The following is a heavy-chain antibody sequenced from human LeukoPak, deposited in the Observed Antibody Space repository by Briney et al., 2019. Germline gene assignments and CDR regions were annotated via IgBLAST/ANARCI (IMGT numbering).Heavy chain of an antibody. V-gene: IGHV3-30-3*01. D-gene: IGHD5-12*01. CDR2: ISYDGSNK. CDR3: ARGALGYSGYDQTFDY. Sequence: GGSLTLSCAASGFTFSSYSMCWVRQAPGKGLEWVTVISYDGSNKYYADSVKGRFTISRVNSENTLYLQMNSLRPEDTAVYYCARGALGYSGYDQTFDYWAQGTLVTVSS. J-gene: IGHJ4*02. CDR1: GFTFSSYS.